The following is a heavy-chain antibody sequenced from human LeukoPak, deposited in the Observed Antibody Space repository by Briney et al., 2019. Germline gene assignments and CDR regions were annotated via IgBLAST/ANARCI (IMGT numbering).Heavy chain of an antibody. CDR3: ARGPRSTPDCSGGSCYSY. CDR2: ISSSSSYI. V-gene: IGHV3-21*01. Sequence: PGGSLRLSCAASGFTFSSYSMNWVRQAPGKGLEWVSSISSSSSYIYYADSVKGRFTISRDNAKNSLYLQMNSLRAEDTAVYYCARGPRSTPDCSGGSCYSYWGQGTLVTVSS. CDR1: GFTFSSYS. D-gene: IGHD2-15*01. J-gene: IGHJ4*02.